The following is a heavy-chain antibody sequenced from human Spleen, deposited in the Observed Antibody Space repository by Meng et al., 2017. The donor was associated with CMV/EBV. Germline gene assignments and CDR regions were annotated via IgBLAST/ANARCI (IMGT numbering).Heavy chain of an antibody. D-gene: IGHD6-13*01. CDR1: GFTFSSYS. J-gene: IGHJ5*02. CDR2: ISSTSSYI. V-gene: IGHV3-21*04. Sequence: GESLKISCAASGFTFSSYSMNWVRQAPGKGLEWVSSISSTSSYIYYADSVKGRFTISRDNSKNTLYLQMNRLRAEDTAVYYCARGAPGIAAHKGWFDPWGPGTLVTVSS. CDR3: ARGAPGIAAHKGWFDP.